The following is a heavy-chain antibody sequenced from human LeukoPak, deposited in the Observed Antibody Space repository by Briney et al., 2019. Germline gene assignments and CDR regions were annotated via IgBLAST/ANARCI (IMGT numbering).Heavy chain of an antibody. CDR3: ARDVYVGGILTGYYPFDY. D-gene: IGHD3-9*01. V-gene: IGHV3-33*01. CDR2: IWHDGSNK. CDR1: GFTFSTYV. Sequence: GRSLRLSCAASGFTFSTYVIHWVRQAPGKGLEWVALIWHDGSNKYYGDSVKDRFTISRDNAKNSLYLQMNSLRAEDTAVYYCARDVYVGGILTGYYPFDYWGQGTLVTVSS. J-gene: IGHJ4*02.